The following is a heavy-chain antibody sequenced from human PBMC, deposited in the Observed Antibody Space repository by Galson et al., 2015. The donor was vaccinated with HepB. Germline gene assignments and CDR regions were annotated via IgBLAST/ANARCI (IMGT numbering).Heavy chain of an antibody. D-gene: IGHD6-13*01. CDR3: AKDSGSSWYLGYFQH. V-gene: IGHV3-15*01. CDR2: IKSKTDGGTT. J-gene: IGHJ1*01. CDR1: GFTFSNAW. Sequence: SLRLSCAASGFTFSNAWMSWVRQAPGKGLEWVGRIKSKTDGGTTDYAAPVKGRFTISRDDSKNTLYLQMNSLRAEDTAVYYCAKDSGSSWYLGYFQHWGQGTLVTVSS.